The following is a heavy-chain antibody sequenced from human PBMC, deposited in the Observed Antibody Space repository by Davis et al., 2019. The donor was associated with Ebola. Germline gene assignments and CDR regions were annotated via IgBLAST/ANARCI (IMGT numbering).Heavy chain of an antibody. Sequence: AASVKVSCKTSGYIFTSYGISWVRQAPGQGLEWRGWISAYNGNTNYAQKLQGRVTMTTDTSTSTAYMELRSLRSDDTAVYYCARDSSIIAVYYYYGMDVWGQGTTVTVSS. J-gene: IGHJ6*02. V-gene: IGHV1-18*01. D-gene: IGHD3-3*02. CDR2: ISAYNGNT. CDR3: ARDSSIIAVYYYYGMDV. CDR1: GYIFTSYG.